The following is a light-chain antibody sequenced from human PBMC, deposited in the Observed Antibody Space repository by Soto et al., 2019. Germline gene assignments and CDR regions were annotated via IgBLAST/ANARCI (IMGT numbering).Light chain of an antibody. Sequence: EIVLTQSPGTLSLSPGERATLSCRASQSVSSYLAWYQQKPGQAPRLLIYDASNRATGIPAGFSGSGSGTDFTLTISSLEPEDFAVYYCQQRSNWPPTFGQGTRLE. CDR2: DAS. J-gene: IGKJ5*01. CDR1: QSVSSY. CDR3: QQRSNWPPT. V-gene: IGKV3-11*01.